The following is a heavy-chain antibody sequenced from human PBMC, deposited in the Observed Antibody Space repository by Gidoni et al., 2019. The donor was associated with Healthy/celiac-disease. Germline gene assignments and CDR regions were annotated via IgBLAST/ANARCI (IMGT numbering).Heavy chain of an antibody. J-gene: IGHJ5*02. CDR3: ARAVDTAIGSGRAPENWFDP. CDR1: GGTFSSYA. Sequence: QVQLVQSGAEVKKPGSSVQVSCKASGGTFSSYAISRVRQAPGHGLEWMGGIIPIFGTANYAQKFQGRVTITADESTSTAYMELSSLRSEDTAVYYCARAVDTAIGSGRAPENWFDPWGQGTLVTVSS. D-gene: IGHD5-18*01. V-gene: IGHV1-69*01. CDR2: IIPIFGTA.